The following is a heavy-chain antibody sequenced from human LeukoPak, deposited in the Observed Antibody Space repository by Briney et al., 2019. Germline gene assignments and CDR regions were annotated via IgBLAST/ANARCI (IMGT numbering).Heavy chain of an antibody. V-gene: IGHV3-64*01. J-gene: IGHJ4*02. CDR3: ARVGAGGYFDY. CDR1: GFTFSSYA. D-gene: IGHD4-23*01. Sequence: GESLKISCAASGFTFSSYAMHWVRQAPGKGLEYVSAISSNGGSTYYANSVKGRFTISRDNSKNTLYLQMGSLRAEDMAVYYCARVGAGGYFDYWGQGTLVTVSS. CDR2: ISSNGGST.